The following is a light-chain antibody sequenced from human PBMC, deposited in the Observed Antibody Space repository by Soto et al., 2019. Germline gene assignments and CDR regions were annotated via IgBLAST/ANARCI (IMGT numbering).Light chain of an antibody. CDR3: NSYTDSGTYV. J-gene: IGLJ1*01. CDR2: DVS. Sequence: QSVLTQPASVSGSPGQSIAVSCTGTSSDVGGYNYVSWYQQRPGKGPKLILYDVSSRPSGVSNRFSGSKSGNTASLTITGLQAEDEADYFCNSYTDSGTYVFGTGTKLTVL. CDR1: SSDVGGYNY. V-gene: IGLV2-14*01.